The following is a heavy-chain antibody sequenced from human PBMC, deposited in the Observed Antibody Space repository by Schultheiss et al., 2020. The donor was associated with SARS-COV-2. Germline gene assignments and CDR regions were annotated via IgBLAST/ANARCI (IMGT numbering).Heavy chain of an antibody. V-gene: IGHV4-39*01. CDR1: GGSISGYY. CDR3: ARQAPPHYSYYMDV. Sequence: SETLSLTCTVSGGSISGYYWSWIRQPPGKGLEWIGSIYYSGSTYYNPSLKSRVTISVDTSKNQFSLKLSSVTAADTAVYYCARQAPPHYSYYMDVWGKGTTVTVSS. CDR2: IYYSGST. J-gene: IGHJ6*03.